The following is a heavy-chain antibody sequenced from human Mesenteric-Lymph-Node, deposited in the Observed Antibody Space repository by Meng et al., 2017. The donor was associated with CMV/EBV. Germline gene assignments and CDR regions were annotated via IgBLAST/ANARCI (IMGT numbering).Heavy chain of an antibody. V-gene: IGHV4-34*01. CDR3: ARARGLTIFGVVINRGWFDP. J-gene: IGHJ5*02. CDR1: GGSFSGYY. D-gene: IGHD3-3*01. CDR2: INHSGST. Sequence: GSLRLSCAVYGGSFSGYYWSWIRQPPGKGLEWIGEINHSGSTNYNPSLKSRVTISVDTSKNQFSLKLSSVTAADTAVYYCARARGLTIFGVVINRGWFDPWGQGTLVTVSS.